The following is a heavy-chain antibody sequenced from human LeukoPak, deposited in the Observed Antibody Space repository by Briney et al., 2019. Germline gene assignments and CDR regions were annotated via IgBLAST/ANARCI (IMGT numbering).Heavy chain of an antibody. CDR3: ASSRGELALLDY. D-gene: IGHD4-23*01. CDR1: GGTFSSYA. V-gene: IGHV1-69*06. CDR2: IIPIFGTA. J-gene: IGHJ4*02. Sequence: ASVKVSCKASGGTFSSYAISWVRQAPGQGLEWMGGIIPIFGTANYAQKFQGRVTITADKSTSTAYMELSSLRSEDTAVYYCASSRGELALLDYWGQGTLVTVSS.